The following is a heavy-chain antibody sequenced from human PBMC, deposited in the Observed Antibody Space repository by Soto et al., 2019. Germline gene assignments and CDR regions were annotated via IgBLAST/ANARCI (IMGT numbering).Heavy chain of an antibody. CDR3: ARDRWQQLVRPGYYYYYGMDV. D-gene: IGHD6-13*01. Sequence: PGGSLRLSCAASGFTFSSYAMHWVRQAPGKGLEWVAVISYDGSNKYYADSVKGRFTISRDNSKNALYLQMNSLRAEDTAVYYCARDRWQQLVRPGYYYYYGMDVWGQGTTVTVSS. V-gene: IGHV3-30-3*01. CDR1: GFTFSSYA. J-gene: IGHJ6*02. CDR2: ISYDGSNK.